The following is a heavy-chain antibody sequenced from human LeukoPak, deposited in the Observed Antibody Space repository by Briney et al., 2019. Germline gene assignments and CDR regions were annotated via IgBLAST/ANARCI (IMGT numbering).Heavy chain of an antibody. J-gene: IGHJ4*02. CDR3: ARRMKGSGWYYFDY. CDR1: GGSISSYY. Sequence: PSETLSLTCTVSGGSISSYYWSWIRQPPGKGLEWIGYIYYSGSTNYNPSLKSRVTISVDTSKNQFFLKLSSVTAADTAVYYCARRMKGSGWYYFDYWGQGTLVTVSS. V-gene: IGHV4-59*08. CDR2: IYYSGST. D-gene: IGHD6-19*01.